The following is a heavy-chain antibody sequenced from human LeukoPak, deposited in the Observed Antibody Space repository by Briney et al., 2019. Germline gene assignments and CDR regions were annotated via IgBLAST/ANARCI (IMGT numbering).Heavy chain of an antibody. Sequence: GGSLRLSYAASGFTFSDYYMSWIRQAPGKGLEWVSYISSSGSTIYYADSVKGRFTISRDNAKNSLYLQMNSLRAEDTAVYYCARDEITGTTGLAGYWGQGTLVTVSS. D-gene: IGHD1-20*01. V-gene: IGHV3-11*01. CDR3: ARDEITGTTGLAGY. CDR2: ISSSGSTI. J-gene: IGHJ4*02. CDR1: GFTFSDYY.